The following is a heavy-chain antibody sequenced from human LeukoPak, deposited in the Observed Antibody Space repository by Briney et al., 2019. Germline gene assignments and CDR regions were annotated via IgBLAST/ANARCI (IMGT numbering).Heavy chain of an antibody. D-gene: IGHD3-3*01. Sequence: SETLSLTCTVSGGSISDYYWSWIRQPAGRGLEWIGRIYSSGGTTYSPSLTSRVTMSVDRSKNQFSLKLDSVTAADTAVYYCARDKSVYHGDYFDYWGQGSLITVSS. CDR3: ARDKSVYHGDYFDY. CDR1: GGSISDYY. J-gene: IGHJ4*02. V-gene: IGHV4-4*07. CDR2: IYSSGGT.